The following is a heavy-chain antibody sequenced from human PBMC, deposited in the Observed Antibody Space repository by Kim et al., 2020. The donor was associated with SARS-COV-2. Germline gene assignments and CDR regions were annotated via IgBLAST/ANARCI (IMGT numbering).Heavy chain of an antibody. D-gene: IGHD1-1*01. CDR2: GTT. CDR3: TRGRTNVDY. J-gene: IGHJ4*02. Sequence: GTTEYAASVKGRFTFSRDDSKSIVYLQMNSLKTEDTAVYYCTRGRTNVDYWGQGTLVTVSS. V-gene: IGHV3-49*02.